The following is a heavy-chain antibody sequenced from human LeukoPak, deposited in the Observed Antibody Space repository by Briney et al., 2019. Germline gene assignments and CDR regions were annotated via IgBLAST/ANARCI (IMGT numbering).Heavy chain of an antibody. CDR1: GFTVSSNY. D-gene: IGHD5-24*01. CDR2: IYSGGST. J-gene: IGHJ5*02. V-gene: IGHV3-66*01. Sequence: GSLRLSCAASGFTVSSNYMSWVRQAPGKGLEWVSVIYSGGSTYYADSVKGRFTISRDNSKNTLYLQMNSLRAEDTAVYYCARGRRDGYNYDWFDPWGQGTLVTVSS. CDR3: ARGRRDGYNYDWFDP.